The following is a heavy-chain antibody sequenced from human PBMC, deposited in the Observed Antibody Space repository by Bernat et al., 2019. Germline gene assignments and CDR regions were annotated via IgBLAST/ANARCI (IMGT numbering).Heavy chain of an antibody. CDR3: ERGDCSSTSCYGWSYGMDV. J-gene: IGHJ6*02. V-gene: IGHV3-74*01. CDR1: GFTFSSYW. D-gene: IGHD2-2*01. CDR2: INSDGSST. Sequence: EVQLVESGGGLVQPGGSLRLSCAASGFTFSSYWMHWVRQAPGRGLGWVSRINSDGSSTSYADSVKGRLTISRDKGKTTLYLQMNSLRAEDTAVYYCERGDCSSTSCYGWSYGMDVWGRGTTVTVSS.